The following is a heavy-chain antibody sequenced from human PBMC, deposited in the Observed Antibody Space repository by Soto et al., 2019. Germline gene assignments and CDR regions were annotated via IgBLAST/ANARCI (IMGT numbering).Heavy chain of an antibody. V-gene: IGHV1-58*01. CDR3: AANGYYDSSGYYLREY. Sequence: SVKVSCKASGFTFTSSAVQWVRQARGQRLEWIGWIVVGSGNTNYAQKFQERVTITRDMSTSTAYMELSSLRSEDTAVYYCAANGYYDSSGYYLREYWGQGTLVIVSS. J-gene: IGHJ4*02. CDR1: GFTFTSSA. CDR2: IVVGSGNT. D-gene: IGHD3-22*01.